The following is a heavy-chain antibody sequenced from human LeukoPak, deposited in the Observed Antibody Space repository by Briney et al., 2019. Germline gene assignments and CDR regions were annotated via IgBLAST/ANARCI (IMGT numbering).Heavy chain of an antibody. CDR3: AREGPSGSYYIY. V-gene: IGHV4-30-2*01. CDR2: IYHSGST. D-gene: IGHD3-10*01. J-gene: IGHJ4*02. CDR1: GGSTSSGGYS. Sequence: PSQTLSLTCAVSGGSTSSGGYSWSWIRQPPGKGLEWIGYIYHSGSTYYNPSLKSRVTISVDRSKNQFSLKLSSVTAADTAVYYCAREGPSGSYYIYWGQGTLVTVSS.